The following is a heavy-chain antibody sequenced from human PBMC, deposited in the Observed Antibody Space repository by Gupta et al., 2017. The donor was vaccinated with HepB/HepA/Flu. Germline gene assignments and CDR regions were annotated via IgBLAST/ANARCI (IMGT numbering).Heavy chain of an antibody. V-gene: IGHV3-33*01. D-gene: IGHD2-2*01. J-gene: IGHJ4*02. CDR2: IWYDGSNK. Sequence: QVQLVESGGGVVQPGRSLRLSCAASGFTFSSYGMHWVRQAPGKGLEWVAVIWYDGSNKYYADSVKGRFTISRDNSKNTLYLQMNSLRAEDTAVYYCAREVEDCSSTSCYRGVDYWGQGTLVTVSS. CDR1: GFTFSSYG. CDR3: AREVEDCSSTSCYRGVDY.